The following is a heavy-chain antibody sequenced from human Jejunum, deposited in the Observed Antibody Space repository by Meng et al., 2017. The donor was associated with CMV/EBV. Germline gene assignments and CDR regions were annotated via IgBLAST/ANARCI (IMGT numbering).Heavy chain of an antibody. D-gene: IGHD5-18*01. CDR3: AKDRGTGYSYGLYYFYYGMDI. Sequence: HWVRQAPGKGLEWVAVIGYDGSSKYYADSVKGRFTVSRDNSKNTLYLQMSSLRTEDTAVYFCAKDRGTGYSYGLYYFYYGMDIWGQGTTVTVSS. CDR2: IGYDGSSK. J-gene: IGHJ6*02. V-gene: IGHV3-33*06.